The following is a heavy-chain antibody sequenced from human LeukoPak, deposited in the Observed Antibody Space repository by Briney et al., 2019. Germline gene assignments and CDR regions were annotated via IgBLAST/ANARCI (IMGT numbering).Heavy chain of an antibody. V-gene: IGHV5-51*01. Sequence: GESLKISFKGSGSPFSSSWIGWVRQMPGKGLEGVGIIYPGDSDTRYSPSFQGQVTISADKSINTTYMQWSSLKATDTGMYFCARQYGRPYDYWGQGTLVTVSS. CDR2: IYPGDSDT. J-gene: IGHJ4*02. D-gene: IGHD4-17*01. CDR3: ARQYGRPYDY. CDR1: GSPFSSSW.